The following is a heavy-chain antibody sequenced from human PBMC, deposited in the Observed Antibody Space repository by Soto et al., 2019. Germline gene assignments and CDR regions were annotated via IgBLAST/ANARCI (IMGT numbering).Heavy chain of an antibody. Sequence: QVQLVESGGGVVQPGRSLRLSCAPSGFTFSSYAMHWVRQAPGKGLEWVAVISYDGSNKYYADSVKGRFTISRDNSKNTLYLQMNSLRAEDTAVYYCAREGDSSGYSVGYFDYWGQGTLVTVSS. D-gene: IGHD3-22*01. CDR1: GFTFSSYA. CDR2: ISYDGSNK. V-gene: IGHV3-30-3*01. CDR3: AREGDSSGYSVGYFDY. J-gene: IGHJ4*02.